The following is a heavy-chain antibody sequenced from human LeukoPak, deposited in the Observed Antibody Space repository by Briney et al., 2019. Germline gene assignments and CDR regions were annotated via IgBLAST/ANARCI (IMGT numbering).Heavy chain of an antibody. D-gene: IGHD2-2*01. CDR2: IWYDGSNI. CDR1: GFTFGSYG. V-gene: IGHV3-33*01. J-gene: IGHJ5*02. CDR3: ARGRYCSVTNCYQGPNWFDP. Sequence: PGRSLRLSCATSGFTFGSYGMHWVRQAPGKGLEWVAVIWYDGSNIHYADSVKGRFTISRDNSKSTLYLQMNSLRAEDTAVYYCARGRYCSVTNCYQGPNWFDPWGQGTLVTVSS.